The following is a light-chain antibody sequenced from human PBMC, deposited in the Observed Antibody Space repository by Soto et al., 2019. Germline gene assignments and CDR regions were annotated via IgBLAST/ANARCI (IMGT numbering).Light chain of an antibody. V-gene: IGKV3-11*01. Sequence: EIVLTQSPATLSLSPGERATLSCRASQSVSVYLAWYQQKPGQAPRLLISDASDRAAGVPVRFSGSGSGTDFTLTISSLQPDDFATYYCQHYNSYSEAFGQGTKVDIK. CDR2: DAS. J-gene: IGKJ1*01. CDR1: QSVSVY. CDR3: QHYNSYSEA.